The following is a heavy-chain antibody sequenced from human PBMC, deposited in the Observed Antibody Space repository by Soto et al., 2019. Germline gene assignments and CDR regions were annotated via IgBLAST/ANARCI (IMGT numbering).Heavy chain of an antibody. CDR2: ISGSGNST. CDR3: AKDGGIAGAVEYFQH. CDR1: GFTFSTYA. V-gene: IGHV3-23*01. D-gene: IGHD6-13*01. J-gene: IGHJ1*01. Sequence: GGSLRLSCAASGFTFSTYAMSWVRQAPGKGLEWVSGISGSGNSTYYADSVKGRFTISRDNSKNTLHLQMNSLRAEDTAVYYCAKDGGIAGAVEYFQHWGQGTLVTVSS.